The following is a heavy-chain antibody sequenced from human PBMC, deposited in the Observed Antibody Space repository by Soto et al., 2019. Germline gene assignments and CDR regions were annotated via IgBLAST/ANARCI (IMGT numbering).Heavy chain of an antibody. CDR1: GFTFSSYS. CDR2: ISSSSSYI. CDR3: ARDAALWFGELPSFDD. J-gene: IGHJ4*02. D-gene: IGHD3-10*01. V-gene: IGHV3-21*01. Sequence: GGSLRLSCAASGFTFSSYSMNWVRQAPGKGLEWVSSISSSSSYIYYADSVKGRFTISRDNAKNSLYLQMNSLRAEDTAVYYCARDAALWFGELPSFDDWGQGTLVTVSS.